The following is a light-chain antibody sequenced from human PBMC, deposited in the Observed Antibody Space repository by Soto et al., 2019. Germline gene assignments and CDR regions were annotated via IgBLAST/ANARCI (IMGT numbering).Light chain of an antibody. CDR3: QSYDSNNRGV. Sequence: NFILTQPHSVSASPGKTVNITCTGSSGSVASNYVQWYQQRPGSAPTTVIYEDSKRPSGVPERFSGSIDSSSNSASLTISGLKTEDEADYYCQSYDSNNRGVFGGGTKLTVL. CDR2: EDS. J-gene: IGLJ3*02. V-gene: IGLV6-57*02. CDR1: SGSVASNY.